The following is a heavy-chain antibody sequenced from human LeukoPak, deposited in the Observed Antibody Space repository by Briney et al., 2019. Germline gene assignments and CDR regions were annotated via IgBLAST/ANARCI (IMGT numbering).Heavy chain of an antibody. CDR2: INLNSGGT. D-gene: IGHD3-9*01. CDR3: ARSPHILTGEKFDY. V-gene: IGHV1-2*02. CDR1: GYTFTGYY. Sequence: GASVKVSCKASGYTFTGYYMHWVRQAPGQGLEWMGWINLNSGGTNFAQKFQGRVSMTRDTSISTGYMQLSRLRSDDTAVYYCARSPHILTGEKFDYWGQGTLLTVSS. J-gene: IGHJ4*02.